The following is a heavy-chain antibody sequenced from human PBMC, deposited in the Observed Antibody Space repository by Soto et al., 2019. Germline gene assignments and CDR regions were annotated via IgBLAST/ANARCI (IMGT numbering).Heavy chain of an antibody. J-gene: IGHJ4*02. D-gene: IGHD3-3*01. CDR2: LIPVFGTT. CDR3: ARPSGGRIRYLEPFDY. CDR1: GDTFTKYA. V-gene: IGHV1-69*01. Sequence: QVQLVQSGAEVRKPGSSVKVSCKASGDTFTKYAISWVRQAPGQGLEWGGGLIPVFGTTNNAQKFRDRVTIHADESTSTVYMELSSLRSEDTAVYYCARPSGGRIRYLEPFDYWGQGTQITVS.